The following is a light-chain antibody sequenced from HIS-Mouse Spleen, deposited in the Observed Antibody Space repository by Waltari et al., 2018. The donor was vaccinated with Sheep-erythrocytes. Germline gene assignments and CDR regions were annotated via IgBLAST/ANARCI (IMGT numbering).Light chain of an antibody. CDR1: QSISSY. CDR3: QQSYSTPPLT. V-gene: IGKV1-39*01. J-gene: IGKJ4*01. CDR2: AAS. Sequence: DIQMTQSPSSLSASVGDRVTITCRASQSISSYLNWYQQKPGKAPKLPIYAASSLQSGVPSRFSGSGSGTDFTLTISSLQPEDFATYYCQQSYSTPPLTFGGGTKVEFK.